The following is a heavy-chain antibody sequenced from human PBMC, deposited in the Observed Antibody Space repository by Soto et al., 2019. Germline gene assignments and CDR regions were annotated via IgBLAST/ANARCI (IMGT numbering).Heavy chain of an antibody. Sequence: TSVKVTCKASGYTFTSNYRHWVRQAPGQGLEWMGIINPSGGSTSYAQKFQGRVTMTRDTSTSTVYMELSSLRSEDTAVYYCARATDMVHFDYWGQGTLVTVSS. J-gene: IGHJ4*02. D-gene: IGHD5-18*01. CDR1: GYTFTSNY. CDR2: INPSGGST. CDR3: ARATDMVHFDY. V-gene: IGHV1-46*03.